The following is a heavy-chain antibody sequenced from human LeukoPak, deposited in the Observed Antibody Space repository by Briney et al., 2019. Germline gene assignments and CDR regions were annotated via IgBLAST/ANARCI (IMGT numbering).Heavy chain of an antibody. Sequence: SETLSLTCAVYGGSFSGYYWSWIRQPPGKGLEWIGEINHSGSTNYNPSLKSRVTISVDTSKNQFSLKLSSVTAADTAVYYCARGRSSGYHYYYYYGMDVWGQGTTVTVSS. V-gene: IGHV4-34*01. CDR3: ARGRSSGYHYYYYYGMDV. CDR1: GGSFSGYY. J-gene: IGHJ6*02. CDR2: INHSGST. D-gene: IGHD3-22*01.